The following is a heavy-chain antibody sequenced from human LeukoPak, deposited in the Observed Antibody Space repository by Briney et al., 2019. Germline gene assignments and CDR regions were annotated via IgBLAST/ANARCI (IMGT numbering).Heavy chain of an antibody. CDR1: GGSVSSNF. Sequence: SETLSLTCTVSGGSVSSNFWSWIRQPPGKGLECIGYIDDGWSTKYNPSLKSRLTISLDTSKNQFSLRMTSVTAADTAVYYCARDRAYSIPGGYAFDLWGQGTMVTVSS. D-gene: IGHD6-13*01. CDR2: IDDGWST. CDR3: ARDRAYSIPGGYAFDL. J-gene: IGHJ3*01. V-gene: IGHV4-59*02.